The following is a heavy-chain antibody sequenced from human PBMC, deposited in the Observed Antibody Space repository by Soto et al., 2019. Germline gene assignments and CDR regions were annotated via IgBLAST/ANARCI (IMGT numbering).Heavy chain of an antibody. CDR3: ARVPGYSNGDL. Sequence: GASVKVSCKASGYTFTSYAMHWVRQAPGQRLEWMGWINAGNGNTKYSQKFQGRVTITRDTSASTAHMELSSLRSEDTAVYYCARVPGYSNGDLWGRGTLVTVSS. CDR1: GYTFTSYA. V-gene: IGHV1-3*01. J-gene: IGHJ2*01. CDR2: INAGNGNT. D-gene: IGHD2-21*01.